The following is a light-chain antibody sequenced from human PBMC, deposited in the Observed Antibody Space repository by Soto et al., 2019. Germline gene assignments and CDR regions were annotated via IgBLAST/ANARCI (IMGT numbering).Light chain of an antibody. Sequence: QSVLTQPPSVSGAPGQRVTISCTGSSSNIGAGYDVHWYQQHPETAPKRLIYGNSNGPSGVPDRFSGSKSGTSASLAITGHQAEDEADYYCQSYDSSLSGSVVFGGGTKLTVL. J-gene: IGLJ2*01. CDR3: QSYDSSLSGSVV. CDR1: SSNIGAGYD. V-gene: IGLV1-40*01. CDR2: GNS.